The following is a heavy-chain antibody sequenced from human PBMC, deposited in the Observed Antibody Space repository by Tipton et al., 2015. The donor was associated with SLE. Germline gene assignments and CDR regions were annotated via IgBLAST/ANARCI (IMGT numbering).Heavy chain of an antibody. D-gene: IGHD3-10*01. CDR3: ARVPALLWFGELDY. J-gene: IGHJ4*02. Sequence: RSLRLSCAASGFTFSSYGMHWVRQAPGKGLEWVAVIWYDGSNKYYADSVKGRFTISRDNAKNSLYLQMNSLRAEDTAVYYCARVPALLWFGELDYWGQGTLVTVSS. CDR2: IWYDGSNK. CDR1: GFTFSSYG. V-gene: IGHV3-33*01.